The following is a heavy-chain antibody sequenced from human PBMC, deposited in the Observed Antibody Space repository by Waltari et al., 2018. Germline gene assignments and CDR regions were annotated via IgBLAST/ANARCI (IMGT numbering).Heavy chain of an antibody. CDR1: GFTFSGHW. V-gene: IGHV3-74*01. CDR3: AAVQEMAPDY. Sequence: EVQLVDSGGGLVQPGGSLGLSCSASGFTFSGHWMHWVRQAPGKGPGWVSRISPDGGDRIYADSVKGRFTISRDNARNTLFLQMSSLRIEDTAIYHCAAVQEMAPDYWGQGTLVTVSS. CDR2: ISPDGGDR. J-gene: IGHJ4*02. D-gene: IGHD5-12*01.